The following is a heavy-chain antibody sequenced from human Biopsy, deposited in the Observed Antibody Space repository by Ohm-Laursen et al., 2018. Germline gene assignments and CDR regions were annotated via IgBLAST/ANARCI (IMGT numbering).Heavy chain of an antibody. CDR1: GGPSSNYA. CDR3: AADADGYYTEFDY. J-gene: IGHJ4*02. D-gene: IGHD3-3*01. CDR2: IVPILGHL. Sequence: SSVRVSCKASGGPSSNYAFSWVRQAPGQGLEWVGRIVPILGHLNYAQRFQGRVSITADKSTSYVYMELSRLTSGDTAVYYCAADADGYYTEFDYWGPGTLVTVSS. V-gene: IGHV1-69*04.